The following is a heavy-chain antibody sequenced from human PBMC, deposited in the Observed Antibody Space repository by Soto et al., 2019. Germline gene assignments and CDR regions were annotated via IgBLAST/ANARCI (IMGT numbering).Heavy chain of an antibody. V-gene: IGHV1-2*04. J-gene: IGHJ3*02. CDR1: RYTFTGYY. D-gene: IGHD6-6*01. Sequence: ASVKGSSKASRYTFTGYYMHSARHAPGQGLEWMGWINPNSGGTNYAQKFQGWVTMTRDTSISTAYMELSRLRSDDTAVYYCARGASIAARPDAFDIWGQGTMVTVS. CDR2: INPNSGGT. CDR3: ARGASIAARPDAFDI.